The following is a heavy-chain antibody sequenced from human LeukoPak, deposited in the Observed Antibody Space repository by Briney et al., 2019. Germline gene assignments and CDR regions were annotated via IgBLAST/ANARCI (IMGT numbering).Heavy chain of an antibody. V-gene: IGHV4-61*01. CDR3: ARVSLTMIFNY. D-gene: IGHD3-22*01. CDR2: ILYGGST. Sequence: PSETLSLTCTVSGGSVSSSSYYWSWIRQPPGKGLEWIGHILYGGSTSYNPSLKSRVTISVDTSKNQVSLQLSSVTAADTAVYYCARVSLTMIFNYWGQGILVTVSS. CDR1: GGSVSSSSYY. J-gene: IGHJ4*02.